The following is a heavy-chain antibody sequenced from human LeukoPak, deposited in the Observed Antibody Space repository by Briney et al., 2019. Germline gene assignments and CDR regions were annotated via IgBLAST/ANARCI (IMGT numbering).Heavy chain of an antibody. CDR3: TRDPYCSSTSCYGWFDP. V-gene: IGHV3-43*02. CDR1: GFTVDDYA. Sequence: GGSLRLSCAASGFTVDDYAMHWVRQAPGKSLEWVSLISGDGGSTNYADSVKGRFTIYRDNSKNSLYLQMNSLTTEDTALYYCTRDPYCSSTSCYGWFDPWGQGTLVIVSS. D-gene: IGHD2-2*01. J-gene: IGHJ5*02. CDR2: ISGDGGST.